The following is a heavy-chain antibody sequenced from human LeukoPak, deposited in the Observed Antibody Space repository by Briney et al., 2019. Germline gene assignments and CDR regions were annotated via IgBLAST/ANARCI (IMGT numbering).Heavy chain of an antibody. CDR1: GFTVSSYY. CDR3: ARDKGGGGAFDI. D-gene: IGHD3-16*01. Sequence: GGSLRLSCAASGFTVSSYYMSWVRQAPGRGLEWVSVIYSGGGTYYADSVKGRFTISRDNSKNTLYLQMNSLRAEDTAVYYCARDKGGGGAFDIWGQGTMVTVSS. J-gene: IGHJ3*02. CDR2: IYSGGGT. V-gene: IGHV3-53*01.